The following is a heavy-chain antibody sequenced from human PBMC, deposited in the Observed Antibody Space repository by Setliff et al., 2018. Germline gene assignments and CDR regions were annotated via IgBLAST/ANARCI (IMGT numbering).Heavy chain of an antibody. CDR3: ARSDHSSGID. CDR2: INPDGVHT. D-gene: IGHD3-10*01. V-gene: IGHV3-7*01. Sequence: HPGGSLRLSCTASGFSFRSYWMSWVRQAPGKGLEWVAHINPDGVHTFYEDSVKGRFTISRDNAKNSLHLQVSSLRAEDVGVYYCARSDHSSGIDWGQGTLVTVSS. CDR1: GFSFRSYW. J-gene: IGHJ4*02.